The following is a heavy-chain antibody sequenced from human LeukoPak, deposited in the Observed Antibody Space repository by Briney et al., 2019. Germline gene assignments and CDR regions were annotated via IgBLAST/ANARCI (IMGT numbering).Heavy chain of an antibody. CDR3: AKALEVGSGYFACDY. V-gene: IGHV3-66*01. Sequence: GGSLRLSCAASGLTGSSNFLTWVRQAPGKGLEWVSAIYSGGSTFYAASVRGRFNISRDNSKKTMFLQMSSLRVEDAAVYYCAKALEVGSGYFACDYWGQGTLVTVSS. D-gene: IGHD3-22*01. CDR1: GLTGSSNF. J-gene: IGHJ4*02. CDR2: IYSGGST.